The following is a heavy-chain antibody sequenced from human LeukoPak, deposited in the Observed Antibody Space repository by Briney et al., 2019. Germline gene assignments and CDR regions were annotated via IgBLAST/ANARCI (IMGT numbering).Heavy chain of an antibody. Sequence: EPGGSLRLSCAASGFTFSDHYMDWVRQAPGKGLEWVGRTRSKANSYTTEYAASVKGRFTISRDDSKNSLYLQMNSLKTEDTAVYYCASLYGSGKRWVDPWGQGTLVTVSS. J-gene: IGHJ5*02. CDR1: GFTFSDHY. CDR3: ASLYGSGKRWVDP. D-gene: IGHD3-10*01. CDR2: TRSKANSYTT. V-gene: IGHV3-72*01.